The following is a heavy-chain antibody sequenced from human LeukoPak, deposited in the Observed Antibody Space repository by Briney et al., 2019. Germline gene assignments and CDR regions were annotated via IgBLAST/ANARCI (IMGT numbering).Heavy chain of an antibody. CDR2: IYGAGST. D-gene: IGHD3-3*01. V-gene: IGHV3-66*02. Sequence: PGGSLRLSCAASGFTVSSNSMSWVRQAPGKGQEWVSVIYGAGSTYYADSVKGRFTISRDNSKNTLYLQMNSLRAEDTAVYYCARLRGPIFGVVPDWGQGTLVTVSS. CDR1: GFTVSSNS. CDR3: ARLRGPIFGVVPD. J-gene: IGHJ4*02.